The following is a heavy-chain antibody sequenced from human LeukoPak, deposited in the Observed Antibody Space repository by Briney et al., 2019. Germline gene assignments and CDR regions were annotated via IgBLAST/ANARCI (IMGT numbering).Heavy chain of an antibody. Sequence: PSETLSLTGTVSGGAISSYYGSGIRQPPGKGREWIGHIYYSGSTNYNPSLKSRVTISVDTSKNQFSLKLNSVTAADTAVYYCARVPPRSSGWYFFDYWGQGTLVTVSS. CDR2: IYYSGST. D-gene: IGHD6-19*01. CDR3: ARVPPRSSGWYFFDY. J-gene: IGHJ4*02. V-gene: IGHV4-59*01. CDR1: GGAISSYY.